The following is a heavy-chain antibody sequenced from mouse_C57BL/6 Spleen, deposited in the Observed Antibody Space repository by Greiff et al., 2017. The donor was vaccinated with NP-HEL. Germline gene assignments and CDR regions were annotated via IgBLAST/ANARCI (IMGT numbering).Heavy chain of an antibody. D-gene: IGHD1-1*01. CDR2: IDPSDSYT. J-gene: IGHJ4*01. CDR1: GYTFTSYW. CDR3: ASAITTVVAPTGTDYAMDY. V-gene: IGHV1-50*01. Sequence: QVQLQQPGAELVKPGASVKLSCKASGYTFTSYWMQWVKQRPGQGLEWIGEIDPSDSYTNYNQKFKGKATLTVDTSSSTAYMQLSSLTSADSAVYYCASAITTVVAPTGTDYAMDYWGQGTSVTVSS.